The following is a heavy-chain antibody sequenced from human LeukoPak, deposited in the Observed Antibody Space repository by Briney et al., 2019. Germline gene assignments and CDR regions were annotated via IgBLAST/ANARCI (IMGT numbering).Heavy chain of an antibody. Sequence: SETLSLTCTVSGGSVSSGGYYWSWIRQPAGKELEWIGRIFASGNTNYNPSLKSRLTISVDTSKNQFSLKLSSVTAADTAVYYCARTTEAHSWRTRYYDYYMDVWGKGTTVAVSS. V-gene: IGHV4-61*10. J-gene: IGHJ6*03. CDR1: GGSVSSGGYY. D-gene: IGHD6-13*01. CDR2: IFASGNT. CDR3: ARTTEAHSWRTRYYDYYMDV.